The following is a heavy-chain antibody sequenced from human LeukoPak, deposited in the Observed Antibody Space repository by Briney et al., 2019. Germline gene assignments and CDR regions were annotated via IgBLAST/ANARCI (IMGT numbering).Heavy chain of an antibody. CDR2: ISDSSSAM. Sequence: GGSLRLSCAASGFTFSGYSMNWVRQAPGKGLEWVSYISDSSSAMYYADSVKGRFTISRDNAKNTLYLQMDSLRAEDAAIYYCARSIMYGDHGEDIWGQGTVVAVSS. V-gene: IGHV3-48*04. J-gene: IGHJ3*02. D-gene: IGHD4-17*01. CDR1: GFTFSGYS. CDR3: ARSIMYGDHGEDI.